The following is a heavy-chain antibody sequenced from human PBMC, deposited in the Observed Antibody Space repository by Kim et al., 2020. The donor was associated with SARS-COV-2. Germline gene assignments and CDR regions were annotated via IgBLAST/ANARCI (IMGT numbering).Heavy chain of an antibody. Sequence: GGSLRLSCSASGFTFSSYAMHWVRQAPGKGLEYVSAISSNGGSTYYADSVKGRFNISRDNSKNTLYLQMSSLRAEDTAVYYCVKDKHLLWLPPDYWGQGTLVTVSS. CDR2: ISSNGGST. D-gene: IGHD3-10*01. CDR3: VKDKHLLWLPPDY. CDR1: GFTFSSYA. J-gene: IGHJ4*02. V-gene: IGHV3-64D*09.